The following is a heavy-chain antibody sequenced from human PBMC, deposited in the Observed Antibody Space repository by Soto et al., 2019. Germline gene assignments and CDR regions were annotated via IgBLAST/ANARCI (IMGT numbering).Heavy chain of an antibody. CDR2: ISSSSSYI. CDR1: GFTLSSYS. CDR3: ARDSLIYGDERYFDL. J-gene: IGHJ2*01. Sequence: EVQLVESGGGLVKPGGSLRLSCAASGFTLSSYSMNWVRQAPGKGLEWVSSISSSSSYIYYADSVKGRFTISRDNAKNSLYLQMNSLRAEDTAVYYCARDSLIYGDERYFDLWGRGTLVTVSS. V-gene: IGHV3-21*01. D-gene: IGHD4-17*01.